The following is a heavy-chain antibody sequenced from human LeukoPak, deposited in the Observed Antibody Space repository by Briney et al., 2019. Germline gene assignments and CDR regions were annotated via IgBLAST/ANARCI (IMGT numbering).Heavy chain of an antibody. J-gene: IGHJ4*02. D-gene: IGHD6-13*01. Sequence: SETLSLTCTVSGGSISSGGYYWSWIRQHPGKGLEWIGYIYYSGSTYYNPSLKSRVTISVDTSKNQFSLKLSSVTAADTAVYYCARGRRSSSWYSNWGQGTLVTVSS. CDR3: ARGRRSSSWYSN. CDR1: GGSISSGGYY. V-gene: IGHV4-31*03. CDR2: IYYSGST.